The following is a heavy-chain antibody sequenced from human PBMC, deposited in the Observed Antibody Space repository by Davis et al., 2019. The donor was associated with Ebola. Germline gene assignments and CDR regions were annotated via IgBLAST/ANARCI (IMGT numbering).Heavy chain of an antibody. CDR3: LSEVLGIWGDYFDY. D-gene: IGHD3-16*01. V-gene: IGHV3-74*01. Sequence: PGGSLRLSCAASGFTFSSYWMHWVRQFPGKGLVWVSHINSDETTPSHADSVKGRFTISRDNSKNTLYLQMNSLRAEDTAVYYCLSEVLGIWGDYFDYWGQGTLVTVSS. CDR2: INSDETTP. J-gene: IGHJ4*02. CDR1: GFTFSSYW.